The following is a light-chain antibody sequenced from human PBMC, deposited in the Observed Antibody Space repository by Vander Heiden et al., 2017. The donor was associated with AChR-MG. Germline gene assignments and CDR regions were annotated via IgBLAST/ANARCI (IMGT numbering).Light chain of an antibody. CDR2: GNN. CDR1: NSNIGAGYD. Sequence: QSVLAQPPSVSGAPGQRVTISCTGSNSNIGAGYDVHWYQHLPRTAPKILIYGNNNRPSGVPDRFSGSKSGTSAFLAITGLQAEDEADYYCQSYDGSLREVIFGGGTKLTVL. V-gene: IGLV1-40*01. J-gene: IGLJ2*01. CDR3: QSYDGSLREVI.